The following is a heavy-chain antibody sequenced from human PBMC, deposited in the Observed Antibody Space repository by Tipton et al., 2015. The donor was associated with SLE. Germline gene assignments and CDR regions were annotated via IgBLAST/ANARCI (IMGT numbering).Heavy chain of an antibody. D-gene: IGHD1-26*01. Sequence: SLRLSCAASGFTFSSYWMSWVRQAPGKGLEWVANIKQDGSEKYYVDSVKGRFTISRAKAKNSLYLQMNSLRAEDTAVYYCAREAYSGSSFDYWGQGTLVTVSS. J-gene: IGHJ4*02. CDR1: GFTFSSYW. CDR3: AREAYSGSSFDY. CDR2: IKQDGSEK. V-gene: IGHV3-7*01.